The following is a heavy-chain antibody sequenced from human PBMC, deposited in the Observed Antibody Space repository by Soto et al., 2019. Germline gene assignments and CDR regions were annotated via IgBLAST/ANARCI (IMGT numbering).Heavy chain of an antibody. J-gene: IGHJ6*02. CDR2: INPNSGGT. CDR1: GYTFTGYY. D-gene: IGHD6-19*01. Sequence: ASVKVSCKASGYTFTGYYMHWVRQAPGQGLEWMGWINPNSGGTNYAQKFQGWVTMTRDTSISTAYMELSRLRSDDTAVYYCARGVYSSGWPYYYGMDVWGQGTTVTVSS. CDR3: ARGVYSSGWPYYYGMDV. V-gene: IGHV1-2*04.